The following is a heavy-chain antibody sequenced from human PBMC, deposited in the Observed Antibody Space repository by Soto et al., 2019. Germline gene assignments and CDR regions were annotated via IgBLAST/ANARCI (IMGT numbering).Heavy chain of an antibody. D-gene: IGHD3-22*01. J-gene: IGHJ4*02. V-gene: IGHV1-69*13. CDR1: GGTFSSYA. CDR2: IIPIFGTA. CDR3: ARDRNYYDSSGYYWDY. Sequence: ASVKVSCKASGGTFSSYAISWVRQAPGQGLEWMGGIIPIFGTANYAQKFQGRVTITADESTSTAYMELSSLRSEDTAVYYCARDRNYYDSSGYYWDYWGQGTLVTV.